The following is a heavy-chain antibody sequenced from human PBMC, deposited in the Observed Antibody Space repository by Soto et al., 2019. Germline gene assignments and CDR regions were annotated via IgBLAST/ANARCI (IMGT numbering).Heavy chain of an antibody. V-gene: IGHV3-23*01. CDR3: AKDLADILTGYSVFDY. J-gene: IGHJ4*02. CDR2: ISGSGGST. D-gene: IGHD3-9*01. Sequence: GGSLRLSCAASGFTFSSYAMSWVRQAPGKGLEWVSAISGSGGSTYYADSVKGRFTISRDNSKNTLYLQMNSLRAEDTAVYYCAKDLADILTGYSVFDYWGQGTLVSVSS. CDR1: GFTFSSYA.